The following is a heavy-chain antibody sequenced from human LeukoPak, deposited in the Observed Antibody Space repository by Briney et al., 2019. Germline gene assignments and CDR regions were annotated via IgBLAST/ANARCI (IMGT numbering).Heavy chain of an antibody. CDR2: MSSRSTYI. CDR3: ARGPHAADYGDYSYFDY. J-gene: IGHJ4*02. D-gene: IGHD4-17*01. CDR1: GFTFSSYS. V-gene: IGHV3-21*01. Sequence: PGGSLRLSCAASGFTFSSYSMNWVRQAPGKGLEWVSSMSSRSTYIYYADSVKGRFTISRDNAKNSLYLQMNSLRAEDTAVYYCARGPHAADYGDYSYFDYWGQGTLVSVSS.